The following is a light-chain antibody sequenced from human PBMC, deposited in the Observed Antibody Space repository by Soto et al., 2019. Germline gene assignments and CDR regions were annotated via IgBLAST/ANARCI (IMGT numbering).Light chain of an antibody. J-gene: IGKJ5*01. V-gene: IGKV3D-20*02. CDR1: QSVSSSY. CDR3: QQRSNWPPIT. CDR2: GAS. Sequence: EILLTQSPGTLSLSPGERSTFSCRASQSVSSSYLAWYQQKPGQAPRLLIYGASSRATVIPDRFSGSGSGTDFTLTISRLEPEDFAVYYCQQRSNWPPITFGQGTRLEIK.